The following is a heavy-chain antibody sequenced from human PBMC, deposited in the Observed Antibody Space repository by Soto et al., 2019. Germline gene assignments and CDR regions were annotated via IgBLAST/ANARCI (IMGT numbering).Heavy chain of an antibody. V-gene: IGHV3-33*01. CDR3: ARDIFLTGYSPGGMDV. CDR1: GFTFSSYG. CDR2: IWYDGSNK. D-gene: IGHD3-9*01. J-gene: IGHJ6*02. Sequence: LRLSCAASGFTFSSYGMHWVRQAPGKGLEWVAVIWYDGSNKYYADSVKGRFTISRDNSKNTLYLQMNSLRAEDTAVYYCARDIFLTGYSPGGMDVWGQGTTVTVSS.